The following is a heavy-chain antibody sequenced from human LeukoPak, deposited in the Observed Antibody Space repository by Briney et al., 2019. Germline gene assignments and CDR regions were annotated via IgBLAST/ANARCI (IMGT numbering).Heavy chain of an antibody. D-gene: IGHD3-10*02. J-gene: IGHJ6*04. CDR1: GFTFSSYW. V-gene: IGHV3-48*04. CDR3: AELGITMIGGV. Sequence: GGSLRLSCAASGFTFSSYWMSWVRQAPGKGLEWVSGMNGNGGRIYYADSVKGRFTISRDNAKNSLYLQMNSLRAEDTAVYYCAELGITMIGGVWGKGTTVTISS. CDR2: MNGNGGRI.